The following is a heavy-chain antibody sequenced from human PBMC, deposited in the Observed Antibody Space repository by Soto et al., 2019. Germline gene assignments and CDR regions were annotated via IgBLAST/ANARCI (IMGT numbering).Heavy chain of an antibody. Sequence: GASVKVSCKTSGYIFTSYYIHWVRQAPGQGLEWMGIINPSGGTTTYAQKFQGRVTMTRDTSTSTVYMELSSLRSEDTAVYYCARGPATAPDAYWGLGTLVTVPQ. J-gene: IGHJ4*02. V-gene: IGHV1-46*01. CDR2: INPSGGTT. CDR1: GYIFTSYY. D-gene: IGHD2-2*01. CDR3: ARGPATAPDAY.